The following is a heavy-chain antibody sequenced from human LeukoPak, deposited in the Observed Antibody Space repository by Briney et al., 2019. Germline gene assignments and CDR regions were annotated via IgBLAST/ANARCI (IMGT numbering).Heavy chain of an antibody. D-gene: IGHD3-16*02. J-gene: IGHJ6*02. CDR3: AKVYRKTATLKRYYYGMDV. V-gene: IGHV3-23*01. CDR2: ISGRNTGT. CDR1: GFNFRIHD. Sequence: GGSLRLSCAASGFNFRIHDMSWVRQAPGKGLEWVSTISGRNTGTYYADSVKGRFTISRDNTKNTLYLQMNSLRADDTAVYYCAKVYRKTATLKRYYYGMDVWGQGTTVTVSS.